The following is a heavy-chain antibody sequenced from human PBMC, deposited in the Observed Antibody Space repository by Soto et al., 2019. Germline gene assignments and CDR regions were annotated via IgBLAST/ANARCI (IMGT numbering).Heavy chain of an antibody. V-gene: IGHV5-51*01. J-gene: IGHJ4*02. CDR2: IFPGDSDT. Sequence: GESLKISCKGSGYSFPNYWIAWVRQMPGKGLECMGIIFPGDSDTRYSPSLEGQVTISADKSVNTAYLEWSSLRASDTAMYYCARSQTGDILTGFYIWGQGTLVTVSS. CDR3: ARSQTGDILTGFYI. CDR1: GYSFPNYW. D-gene: IGHD3-9*01.